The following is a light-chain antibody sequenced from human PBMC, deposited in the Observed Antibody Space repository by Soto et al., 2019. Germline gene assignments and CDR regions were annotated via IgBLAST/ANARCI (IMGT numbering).Light chain of an antibody. V-gene: IGLV1-44*01. CDR3: AAWDDSLNGYV. Sequence: QLVLTQPPSASGTPGQRVTISCSGSSSNIGSNTVNWYQQLPGTAPKLLIYSHNQRPSGVPDRFSGSKSGTSASLALSGLQSEDEADYYCAAWDDSLNGYVFGTGTKLTVL. CDR2: SHN. J-gene: IGLJ1*01. CDR1: SSNIGSNT.